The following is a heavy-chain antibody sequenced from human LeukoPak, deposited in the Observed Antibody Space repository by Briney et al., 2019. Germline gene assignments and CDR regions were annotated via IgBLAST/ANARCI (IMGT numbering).Heavy chain of an antibody. CDR2: IYHSGST. CDR3: ARAVGATGGYFDY. V-gene: IGHV4-30-2*01. CDR1: GGSISSGGYS. Sequence: SETLSLTCAVSGGSISSGGYSWSWIRQPPGKGLEWIGYIYHSGSTYYNPSLKSRVTISVDRSKNQFSLKLSSVTAADTAVYYCARAVGATGGYFDYWGQGTLVTVSS. D-gene: IGHD1-26*01. J-gene: IGHJ4*02.